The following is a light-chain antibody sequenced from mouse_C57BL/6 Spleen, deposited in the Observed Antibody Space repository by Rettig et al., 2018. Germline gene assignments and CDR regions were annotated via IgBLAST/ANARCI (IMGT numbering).Light chain of an antibody. J-gene: IGKJ4*01. V-gene: IGKV4-58*01. CDR3: QQWSGYLT. CDR1: SSVSSSY. CDR2: RTS. Sequence: ENVLTQSPAIMAASLGQKVTMTCSASSSVSSSYLHWYQQKSGASPKPLIHRTSNLASGVPARFSGSGSGTSLSLTISGVEAEDDAAYYCQQWSGYLTFGSGTKLQIK.